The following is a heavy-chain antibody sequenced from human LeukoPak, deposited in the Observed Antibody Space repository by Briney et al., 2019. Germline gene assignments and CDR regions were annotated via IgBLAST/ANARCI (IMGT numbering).Heavy chain of an antibody. Sequence: PSETLSLTCTVSGGSISSSSYYWGWIRQSPGKGLEWIGSIYYSGSTYYNPSLKSRVTISVDTSKNQFSLKLRSVTAADTAVYYCARVRGGSYLGIWFDPWGQGTLVTVSS. CDR3: ARVRGGSYLGIWFDP. CDR2: IYYSGST. D-gene: IGHD1-26*01. V-gene: IGHV4-39*07. CDR1: GGSISSSSYY. J-gene: IGHJ5*02.